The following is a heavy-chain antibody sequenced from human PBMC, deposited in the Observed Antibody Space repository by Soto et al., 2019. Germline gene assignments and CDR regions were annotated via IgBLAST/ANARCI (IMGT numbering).Heavy chain of an antibody. CDR1: GFTFSSYA. J-gene: IGHJ4*02. V-gene: IGHV3-30-3*01. CDR3: ARRRSGYYLDLDS. CDR2: ISYDGSSK. D-gene: IGHD3-22*01. Sequence: QVQLVESGGGVVQPGRSLRLSCAASGFTFSSYAMHWVRQAPGKGLEWVAVISYDGSSKFYADSVKGRFTISRDNSKNTLYLQMNSLRTEDTAVYYCARRRSGYYLDLDSWGQGTLVTVSS.